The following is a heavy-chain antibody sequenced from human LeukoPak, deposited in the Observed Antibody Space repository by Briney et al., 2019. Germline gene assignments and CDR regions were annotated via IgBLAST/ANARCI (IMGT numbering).Heavy chain of an antibody. CDR1: GFTFTSHS. V-gene: IGHV3-74*01. CDR3: ARTISVTGGDFDY. CDR2: INADGSYT. Sequence: GGSLRLSCAGSGFTFTSHSMHWVRHAPGKGLVWVSLINADGSYTNYADSVKGRFTTSRDNAKNTLYLQMNSLTAEDTAVYYCARTISVTGGDFDYWGQGTLVTVSS. J-gene: IGHJ4*02. D-gene: IGHD6-19*01.